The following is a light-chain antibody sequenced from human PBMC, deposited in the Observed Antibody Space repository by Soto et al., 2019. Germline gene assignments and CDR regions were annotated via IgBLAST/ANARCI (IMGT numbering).Light chain of an antibody. CDR1: QSVSSSY. Sequence: EIVLTQSPGTLSLSPAERATLSCRASQSVSSSYLAWYQQKAGQAPRLLIYGASSRATGIPDRFSGSGSGTDFTLTISRLEPEYFAVYYCQQYGSSPSWTFGQGTKVEIK. V-gene: IGKV3-20*01. J-gene: IGKJ1*01. CDR2: GAS. CDR3: QQYGSSPSWT.